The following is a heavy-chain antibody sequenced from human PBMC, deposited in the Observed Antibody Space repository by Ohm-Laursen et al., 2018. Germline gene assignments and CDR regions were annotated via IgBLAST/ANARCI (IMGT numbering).Heavy chain of an antibody. J-gene: IGHJ4*02. CDR1: AFTFSNSA. CDR3: AKSDNPTNAYYFDY. D-gene: IGHD1-14*01. V-gene: IGHV3-9*01. CDR2: ISWNSGSI. Sequence: SLRLSCAASAFTFSNSAMHWVRQAPGKGLEWVSGISWNSGSIGYADSVKGRFTISRDNAKNSLYLQMNSLRAEDTALYYCAKSDNPTNAYYFDYWGQGTLVTVSS.